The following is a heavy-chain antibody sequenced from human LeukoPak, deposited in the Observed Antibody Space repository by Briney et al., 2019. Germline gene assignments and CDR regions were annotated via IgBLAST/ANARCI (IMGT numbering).Heavy chain of an antibody. D-gene: IGHD1-26*01. J-gene: IGHJ4*02. V-gene: IGHV3-30*18. CDR3: AKVFRGSYYNDY. CDR2: ISYDGSNK. Sequence: PGRSLRLSCAASGFTFSSYGMHWVRQAPGKGLEWVAVISYDGSNKYYADSVKGRFTISRDNSKNTLYLQMNSLRAEDTAVYYCAKVFRGSYYNDYWGQGTLVTVSS. CDR1: GFTFSSYG.